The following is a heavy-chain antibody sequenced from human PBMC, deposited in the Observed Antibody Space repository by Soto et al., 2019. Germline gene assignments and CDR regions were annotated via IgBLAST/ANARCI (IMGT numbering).Heavy chain of an antibody. CDR2: IYPGDSNT. V-gene: IGHV5-51*01. J-gene: IGHJ4*02. CDR3: AVWYYSDSSGYKGYYFDY. CDR1: GYSFTSYW. D-gene: IGHD3-22*01. Sequence: PGESLKISCQGSGYSFTSYWIGWVRQMPGKGLEWMGIIYPGDSNTRYSPSFQGQVTISADKSISTAYLQWSSLKASDTAMYYCAVWYYSDSSGYKGYYFDYWGQGTLVTVSS.